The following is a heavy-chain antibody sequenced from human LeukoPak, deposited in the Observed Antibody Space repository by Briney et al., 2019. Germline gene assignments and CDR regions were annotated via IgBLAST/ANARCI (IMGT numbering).Heavy chain of an antibody. CDR3: ARDSSGYNWFDP. D-gene: IGHD6-19*01. CDR2: ISAYNGNT. Sequence: ASVKVSCKASGYTFTSYGISWVRQAPGQGLEWMGWISAYNGNTNYAQKLQGRVTMATDTSTSTAYMELRSLRSDDTAVYYCARDSSGYNWFDPWGQGTLVTVSS. V-gene: IGHV1-18*01. CDR1: GYTFTSYG. J-gene: IGHJ5*02.